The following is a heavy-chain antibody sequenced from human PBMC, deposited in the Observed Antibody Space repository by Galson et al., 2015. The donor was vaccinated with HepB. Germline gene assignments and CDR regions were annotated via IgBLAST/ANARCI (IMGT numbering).Heavy chain of an antibody. Sequence: SLRLSCAASGFTFSSYSMNWVRQAPGKGLEWVSYISSSSSTIYYADSVKGRFTISRDNAKNSLYLQMNSLRDEDTAVYYCARDGDVVAPAAISFSNWGQGTLVTVSS. CDR3: ARDGDVVAPAAISFSN. CDR1: GFTFSSYS. V-gene: IGHV3-48*02. J-gene: IGHJ4*02. CDR2: ISSSSSTI. D-gene: IGHD2-2*01.